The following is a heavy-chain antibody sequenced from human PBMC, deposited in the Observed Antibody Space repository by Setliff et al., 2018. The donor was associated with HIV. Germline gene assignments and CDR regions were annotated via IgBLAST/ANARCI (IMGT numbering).Heavy chain of an antibody. J-gene: IGHJ4*02. V-gene: IGHV4-39*02. CDR2: SYYSSRT. D-gene: IGHD4-17*01. CDR3: GRLETGPATSAYGPFNS. Sequence: SETLSLTCTVSDASISTSNFLWGWIRQSPGKGLEWIGSSYYSSRTYYNPSLKNRATISADTSKNHLSLRLTSLTAADTAVYYCGRLETGPATSAYGPFNSWGQGKMVTVSS. CDR1: DASISTSNFL.